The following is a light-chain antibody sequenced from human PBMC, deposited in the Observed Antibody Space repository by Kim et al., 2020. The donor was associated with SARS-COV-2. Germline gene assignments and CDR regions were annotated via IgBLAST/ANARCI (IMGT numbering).Light chain of an antibody. Sequence: GQSVTISCTGTSSDVGSYTRVSWYQQPPGTAPKLMIYEVSNRPSGVPDRFSGSKSGNTASLTISGLQAEDEADYYCSSYTSSSTLVFGGGTQLTVL. J-gene: IGLJ3*02. CDR1: SSDVGSYTR. V-gene: IGLV2-18*02. CDR3: SSYTSSSTLV. CDR2: EVS.